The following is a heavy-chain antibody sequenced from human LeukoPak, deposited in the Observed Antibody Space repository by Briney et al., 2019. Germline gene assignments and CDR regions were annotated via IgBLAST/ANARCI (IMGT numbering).Heavy chain of an antibody. CDR1: GFTFRSYG. V-gene: IGHV3-30*18. Sequence: PGRSLRLSCAASGFTFRSYGMHWVRQAPGKGLEWVAVISYDGSNKYYADSVKGRFTISRDNSKNTLYLQMNSLRAEDTAVYYCAKAHYDILTGPPDYWGQGTLVTVSS. D-gene: IGHD3-9*01. J-gene: IGHJ4*02. CDR2: ISYDGSNK. CDR3: AKAHYDILTGPPDY.